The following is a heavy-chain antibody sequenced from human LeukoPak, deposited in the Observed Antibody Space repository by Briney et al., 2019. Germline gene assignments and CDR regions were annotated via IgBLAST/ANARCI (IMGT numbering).Heavy chain of an antibody. Sequence: SETLSLTCAVYGGSFSGYYWSWIRQPPGKGLEWIGEINHSGSTNYNPSLKSRVTISVDTSKNRFSLKLSSVTAADTAVYYCARGQKGGIAAPAPGYWGQGTLVTVSS. CDR2: INHSGST. CDR1: GGSFSGYY. CDR3: ARGQKGGIAAPAPGY. J-gene: IGHJ4*02. D-gene: IGHD6-13*01. V-gene: IGHV4-34*01.